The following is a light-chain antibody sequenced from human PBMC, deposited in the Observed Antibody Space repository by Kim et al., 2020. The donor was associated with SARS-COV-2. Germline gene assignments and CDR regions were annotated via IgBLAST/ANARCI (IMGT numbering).Light chain of an antibody. CDR1: QSIDRW. Sequence: DIQMTQSPSTLSASVGDRVTITCRASQSIDRWLAWYQQKPGKAPKLLISAASTLESGVPSRFSGSRSGTELTLTISSLQPDDSATYYCQQYDAHFGGGTKVDIK. J-gene: IGKJ4*01. CDR3: QQYDAH. CDR2: AAS. V-gene: IGKV1-5*01.